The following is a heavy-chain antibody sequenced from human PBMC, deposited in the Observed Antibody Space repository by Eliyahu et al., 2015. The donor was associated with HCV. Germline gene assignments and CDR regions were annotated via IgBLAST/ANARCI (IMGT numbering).Heavy chain of an antibody. CDR3: ATKAGNYQDRLTLDY. CDR1: GYTFTSHW. D-gene: IGHD3-10*01. CDR2: IDPSDSQT. Sequence: KPGESLTISCQDSGYTFTSHWISWVRQMPGKGLEWMGSIDPSDSQTNYSPSFQGHVTISADKSISTAYLQWSSLKASDSAIYYCATKAGNYQDRLTLDYWGQGILVTVSS. V-gene: IGHV5-10-1*01. J-gene: IGHJ4*02.